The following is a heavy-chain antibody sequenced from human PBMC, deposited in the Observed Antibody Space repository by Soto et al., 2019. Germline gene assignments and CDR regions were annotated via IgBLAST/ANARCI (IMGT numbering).Heavy chain of an antibody. D-gene: IGHD3-10*01. CDR3: AREGPDYYGSGSYQYYYGMDV. J-gene: IGHJ6*02. Sequence: QVQLVQSGAEVKKSGSSVKVSCKASGGTFSSYAISWVRQAPGQGLEWMGGIIPIFGTANYAQKFQGRVTITADESTSTAYMELSSLRSEDTAVYYCAREGPDYYGSGSYQYYYGMDVWGQGTTVTVSS. CDR2: IIPIFGTA. V-gene: IGHV1-69*01. CDR1: GGTFSSYA.